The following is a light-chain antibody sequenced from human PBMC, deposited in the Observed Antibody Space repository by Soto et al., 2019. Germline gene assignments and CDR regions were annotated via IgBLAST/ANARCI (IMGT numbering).Light chain of an antibody. V-gene: IGLV2-14*02. CDR3: SSYTSSSTLL. CDR2: DVS. J-gene: IGLJ1*01. Sequence: QSVLTQPASVSGSPGQSITISCTGTSSDVGSYNLVSWYQQHPGKAPKLMIYDVSKRPSGVSNRFSGSKSGNTASLTISGLQAEDEADYYCSSYTSSSTLLFGTGTKVTVL. CDR1: SSDVGSYNL.